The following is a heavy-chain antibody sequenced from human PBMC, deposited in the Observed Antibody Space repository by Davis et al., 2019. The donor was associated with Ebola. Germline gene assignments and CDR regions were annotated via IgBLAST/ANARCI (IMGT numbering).Heavy chain of an antibody. CDR1: GFTFSSYD. D-gene: IGHD2-21*02. Sequence: GESLKISCAASGFTFSSYDMHWVRQATGKGLEWVSAIGTAGDTYYPGSVKGRFTISRENAKNSLYLQMNSLRAEDTAVYYCAKDHYCGGDCYRDYWGQGTLVTVSS. CDR2: IGTAGDT. J-gene: IGHJ4*02. V-gene: IGHV3-13*01. CDR3: AKDHYCGGDCYRDY.